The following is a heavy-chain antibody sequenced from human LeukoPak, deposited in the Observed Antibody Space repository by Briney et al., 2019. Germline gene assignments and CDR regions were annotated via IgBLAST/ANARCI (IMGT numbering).Heavy chain of an antibody. J-gene: IGHJ3*02. V-gene: IGHV4-31*03. D-gene: IGHD3-22*01. CDR2: IYYSGST. CDR3: ARGSSVNAFDI. Sequence: SQTLSLTCTVSGGSISIGGYYWSWIRQHPGKGLEWIGYIYYSGSTYYNPSLKSRVTISVDTSKNQFSLKLSSVTAADTAVYYCARGSSVNAFDIWGQGTMVTVSS. CDR1: GGSISIGGYY.